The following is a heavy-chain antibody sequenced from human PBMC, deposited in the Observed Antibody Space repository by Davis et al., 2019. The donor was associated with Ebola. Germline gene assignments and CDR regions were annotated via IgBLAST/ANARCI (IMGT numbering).Heavy chain of an antibody. V-gene: IGHV1-69*13. J-gene: IGHJ6*02. D-gene: IGHD5-18*01. Sequence: SVKVSCKASGGTFSSYAISWVRQAPGQGLEWMGGIIPIFGTANYAQKFQGRVTITADESTSTAYMELSSLKASDTAMYYCARHRFGREYSYGDYYYYYGMDVWGQGTTVTVSS. CDR1: GGTFSSYA. CDR2: IIPIFGTA. CDR3: ARHRFGREYSYGDYYYYYGMDV.